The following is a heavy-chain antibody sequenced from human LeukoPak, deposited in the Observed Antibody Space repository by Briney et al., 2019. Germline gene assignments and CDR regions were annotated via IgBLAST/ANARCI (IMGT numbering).Heavy chain of an antibody. CDR2: IYYSGST. V-gene: IGHV4-59*01. D-gene: IGHD2-2*01. CDR1: GGSISSYY. J-gene: IGHJ6*03. Sequence: SETLSLTCTVSGGSISSYYWSWIRQPPGKGLEWIGYIYYSGSTNYNPSLKSRVTISVDTSKNQSSLKLSSVTAADTAVYYCARMPPPPTAMDYYYDMDVWGKGTTVTVSS. CDR3: ARMPPPPTAMDYYYDMDV.